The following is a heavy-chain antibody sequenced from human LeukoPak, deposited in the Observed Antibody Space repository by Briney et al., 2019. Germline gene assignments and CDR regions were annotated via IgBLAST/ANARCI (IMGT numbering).Heavy chain of an antibody. CDR1: GFTFSSYA. Sequence: PGGSLRLSCAASGFTFSSYAMSWVRQAPGKGLECISGFSGSGGSTYYADSVKGRFTISRDNAKNTLYLQMNSLRAEDTAVYYCARVRWGGLYYFDYWGQGTLVTVSS. J-gene: IGHJ4*02. D-gene: IGHD3-16*01. V-gene: IGHV3-23*01. CDR2: FSGSGGST. CDR3: ARVRWGGLYYFDY.